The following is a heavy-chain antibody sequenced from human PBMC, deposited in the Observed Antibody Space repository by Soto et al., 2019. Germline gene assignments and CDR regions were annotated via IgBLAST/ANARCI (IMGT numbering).Heavy chain of an antibody. V-gene: IGHV3-13*04. J-gene: IGHJ2*01. CDR3: ARDATYGTGRRPDRYFDL. Sequence: GGSLRLSCAASGFAFSTYDMHWVRQAAGKGLEWVSAIGTLGDTYYPDSVKGRFTISRENAKNSLYLQMNSLRAGDTAVYYCARDATYGTGRRPDRYFDLWGTGTLVTVSS. CDR1: GFAFSTYD. CDR2: IGTLGDT. D-gene: IGHD3-10*01.